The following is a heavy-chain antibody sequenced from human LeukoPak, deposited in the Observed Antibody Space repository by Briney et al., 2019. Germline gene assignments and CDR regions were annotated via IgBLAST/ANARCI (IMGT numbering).Heavy chain of an antibody. V-gene: IGHV4-59*01. Sequence: SETLSLTCTVSSGSITSYYWSWIRQPPGKGLEWIGFIYYSGNTNYNPSLKSRVTISVDTSKNQFSLKLSSMTAADTAVYYCARGALLWFGDRMEYYFDYWGQGTLLTVSS. J-gene: IGHJ4*02. CDR2: IYYSGNT. D-gene: IGHD3-10*01. CDR1: SGSITSYY. CDR3: ARGALLWFGDRMEYYFDY.